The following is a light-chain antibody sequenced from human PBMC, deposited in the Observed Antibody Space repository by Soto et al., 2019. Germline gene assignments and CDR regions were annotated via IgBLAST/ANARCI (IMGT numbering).Light chain of an antibody. CDR2: GAS. CDR1: QSVSSN. Sequence: EIVMTQSPATLSVSPGERATLSCRASQSVSSNLAWYQQKPGQAPRLLIYGASTRATGIPARFSGSGSGTEFTLTISGLQSEDFAVYYCQQYNNWPPHFGQGTRLEIK. J-gene: IGKJ5*01. V-gene: IGKV3-15*01. CDR3: QQYNNWPPH.